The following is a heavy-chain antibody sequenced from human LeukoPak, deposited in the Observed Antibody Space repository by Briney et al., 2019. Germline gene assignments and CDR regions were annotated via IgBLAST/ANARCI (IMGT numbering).Heavy chain of an antibody. CDR1: GYTFTSYG. V-gene: IGHV1-69*04. D-gene: IGHD3-22*01. CDR2: IIPILGIA. Sequence: SVKVSCTASGYTFTSYGISWVRQAPGQGLEWMGRIIPILGIANYAQKFQGRVTITADKSTSTAYMELSSLRSEDTAVYYCARNYYDSSGYYYPDYWGQGTLVTVSS. CDR3: ARNYYDSSGYYYPDY. J-gene: IGHJ4*02.